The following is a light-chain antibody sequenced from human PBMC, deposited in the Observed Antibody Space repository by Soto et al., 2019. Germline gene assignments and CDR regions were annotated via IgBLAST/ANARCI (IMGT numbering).Light chain of an antibody. Sequence: DIQMTQCPSSLSASVGDRVTITCRASQSISSYLNWYQQKPGKAPKLLIYAASSLQSGVPSRFTGSGSGTDFTLTIISLQPEDYATYFCQQSFSAPWTFGQGTKVDI. J-gene: IGKJ1*01. CDR1: QSISSY. CDR3: QQSFSAPWT. V-gene: IGKV1-39*01. CDR2: AAS.